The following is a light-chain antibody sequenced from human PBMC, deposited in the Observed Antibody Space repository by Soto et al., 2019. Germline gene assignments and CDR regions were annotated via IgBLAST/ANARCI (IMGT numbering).Light chain of an antibody. CDR2: GNS. V-gene: IGLV1-40*01. Sequence: QSVLTQPPSVYGAPGQRVTISCTGSSSNIGAGYDVHWYQQLPGTAPKLLIYGNSNRPSGVPDRFSGSNSGTSASLAITGLQAEDEADYYCQSYDSSLSGSVVFGGGTKLTVL. J-gene: IGLJ2*01. CDR3: QSYDSSLSGSVV. CDR1: SSNIGAGYD.